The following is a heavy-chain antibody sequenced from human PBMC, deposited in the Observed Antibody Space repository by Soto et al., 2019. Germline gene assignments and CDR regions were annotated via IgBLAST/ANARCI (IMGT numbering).Heavy chain of an antibody. CDR1: GTSISSTFW. J-gene: IGHJ4*02. V-gene: IGHV4-4*02. D-gene: IGHD5-12*01. CDR3: AAGGGLPRYY. CDR2: VYHSGST. Sequence: PSETLSLTCAVSGTSISSTFWWTWVRQPPGKGLEWIGEVYHSGSTKYNPSLKSRVTISVDKSKNQFSLELRAVTAADTAVYYCAAGGGLPRYYWGQGTLVTVSS.